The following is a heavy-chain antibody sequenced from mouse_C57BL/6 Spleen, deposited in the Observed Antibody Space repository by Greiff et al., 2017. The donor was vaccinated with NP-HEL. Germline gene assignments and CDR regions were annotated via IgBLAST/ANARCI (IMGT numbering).Heavy chain of an antibody. V-gene: IGHV5-17*01. CDR2: ISRGSSTI. CDR3: ARRYYYGSSFDY. J-gene: IGHJ2*01. Sequence: DVMLVESGGGLVKPGGSLKLSCAASGFTFSDYGMHWVRQAPEKGLEWVAYISRGSSTIYYADTVKGRFTISRDNAKNTLFLQMTSLRSEDTAMYYCARRYYYGSSFDYWGQGTTLTVSS. D-gene: IGHD1-1*01. CDR1: GFTFSDYG.